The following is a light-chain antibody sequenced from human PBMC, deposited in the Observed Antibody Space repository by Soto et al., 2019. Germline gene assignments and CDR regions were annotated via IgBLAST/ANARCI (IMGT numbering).Light chain of an antibody. J-gene: IGLJ3*02. CDR2: SNN. V-gene: IGLV1-47*02. CDR1: TSNIGSYY. Sequence: QSVLTQPPSASGTPGQKVTISCSGSTSNIGSYYVFWYHQLPGMAPKLVIYSNNQRPSGAPDRFSGSKSGTSASLAISGLRSEDEADYYCAAWDDSLNGPMFGGGTKVTVL. CDR3: AAWDDSLNGPM.